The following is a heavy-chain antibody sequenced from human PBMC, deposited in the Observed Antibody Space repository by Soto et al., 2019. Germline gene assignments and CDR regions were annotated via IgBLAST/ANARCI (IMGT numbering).Heavy chain of an antibody. CDR1: GYTFTSYG. CDR2: ISAYNGNT. V-gene: IGHV1-18*01. Sequence: ASVKVSCKASGYTFTSYGISWVRQAPGQGLEWMGWISAYNGNTNYAQKLQGRVTMTTDTSASTAYMELRSLRSDDTAVYYCVIVGSGYVPFYYMYVWGKGTIFIVSS. D-gene: IGHD5-12*01. CDR3: VIVGSGYVPFYYMYV. J-gene: IGHJ6*03.